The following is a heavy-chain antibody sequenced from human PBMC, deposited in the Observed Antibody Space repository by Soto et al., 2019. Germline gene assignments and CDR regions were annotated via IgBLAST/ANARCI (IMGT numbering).Heavy chain of an antibody. J-gene: IGHJ5*02. V-gene: IGHV1-3*01. CDR3: ASSVVPAAINWFDP. D-gene: IGHD2-2*01. CDR1: GYTFTSYA. CDR2: INAGNGNT. Sequence: ASVKVACKASGYTFTSYAMRWVRQDTGQRLEWMGWINAGNGNTKYSQRFQGRVTITRDTSASTAYMELSSLRSEDTAVYYCASSVVPAAINWFDPWGQGTLVTVS.